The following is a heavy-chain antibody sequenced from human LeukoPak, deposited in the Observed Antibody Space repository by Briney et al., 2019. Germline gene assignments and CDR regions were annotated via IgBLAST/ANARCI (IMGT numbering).Heavy chain of an antibody. CDR1: GFTFSTYA. CDR2: IITNGGST. D-gene: IGHD2/OR15-2a*01. CDR3: VKDNSQLLYGMDV. V-gene: IGHV3-64D*09. Sequence: GGSLRLSCSASGFTFSTYAMHWVRQAPGKGLEYVSAIITNGGSTYYADSVKGRFTISRDNSKNTLYLQMSSLRPEDTAVYYCVKDNSQLLYGMDVWGQGTTVTVSS. J-gene: IGHJ6*02.